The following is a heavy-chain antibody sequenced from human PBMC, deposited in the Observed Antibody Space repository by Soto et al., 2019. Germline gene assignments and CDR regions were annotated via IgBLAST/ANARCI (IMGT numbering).Heavy chain of an antibody. CDR3: AKDSGRNWNGGTFDY. D-gene: IGHD1-1*01. CDR1: GFTFSSYA. CDR2: ISGSGCST. Sequence: GGSLRLSCAASGFTFSSYAMSWVRQAPGKGLEWVSAISGSGCSTDYADHVKGRFTISRDNSKNTLYLQMNSLGAEDTAVYYCAKDSGRNWNGGTFDYWGQGTLVTVSS. V-gene: IGHV3-23*01. J-gene: IGHJ4*02.